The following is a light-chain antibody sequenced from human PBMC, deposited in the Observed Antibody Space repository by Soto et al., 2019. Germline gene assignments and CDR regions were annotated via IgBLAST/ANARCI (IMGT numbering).Light chain of an antibody. CDR3: SSYTSSSTVVV. J-gene: IGLJ2*01. Sequence: QSALTQPASVSGSPGQSITISCTGTSSDVGGYNYVSWYQQHPGKAPKLMIYEVSNRPSGVSNRFSGSKSGNTASLTISGLQAEDEADYYCSSYTSSSTVVVFGGGTMVTVL. V-gene: IGLV2-14*01. CDR2: EVS. CDR1: SSDVGGYNY.